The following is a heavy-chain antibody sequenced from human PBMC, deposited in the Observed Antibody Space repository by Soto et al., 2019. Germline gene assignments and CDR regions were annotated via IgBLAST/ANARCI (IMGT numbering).Heavy chain of an antibody. V-gene: IGHV3-30-3*01. CDR2: ISYDGSNK. CDR3: ARQTFDSSGYFTWGYCDY. CDR1: GFTFSSYA. D-gene: IGHD3-22*01. Sequence: QVQLVESGGGVVQPGRSLRLSCAASGFTFSSYAMHWVRQAPGKGLEWVAVISYDGSNKYYADSVKGRFTISRDNSKNTLYLQMNSLRAEDTAVYYCARQTFDSSGYFTWGYCDYWGQGTLVTVSS. J-gene: IGHJ4*02.